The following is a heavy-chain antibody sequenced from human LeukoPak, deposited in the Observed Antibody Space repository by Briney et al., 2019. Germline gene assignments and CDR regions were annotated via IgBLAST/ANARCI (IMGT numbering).Heavy chain of an antibody. V-gene: IGHV3-53*01. D-gene: IGHD6-6*01. Sequence: EAGGSLRLSCAASGFTFSSYAMSWVRQDPGKGLEWVSVIYSGGSTYYADSVKGRFTISRDNSKNTLYLQMNSLRAEDTAVYYCARDSEYSSSFSWGQGTLVTVSS. CDR3: ARDSEYSSSFS. CDR1: GFTFSSYA. CDR2: IYSGGST. J-gene: IGHJ5*02.